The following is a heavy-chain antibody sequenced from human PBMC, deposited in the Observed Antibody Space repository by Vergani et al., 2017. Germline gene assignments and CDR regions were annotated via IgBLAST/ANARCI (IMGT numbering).Heavy chain of an antibody. CDR3: ATPQTVTTGGMEV. J-gene: IGHJ6*02. V-gene: IGHV1-69-2*01. Sequence: EVQLVQSGAEVKKPGATMKISCKVSGYTFTDHYMHWVKQAPGKGLELMGLVDPEDGETIYAEKFKGRVTIAADTSTDTAHLELSSLRSEDTAVYYCATPQTVTTGGMEVWGQGTTGIVSS. D-gene: IGHD4-17*01. CDR1: GYTFTDHY. CDR2: VDPEDGET.